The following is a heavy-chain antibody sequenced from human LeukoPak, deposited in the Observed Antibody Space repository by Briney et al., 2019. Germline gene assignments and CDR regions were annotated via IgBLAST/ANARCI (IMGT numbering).Heavy chain of an antibody. CDR1: GGSISNYY. CDR2: IYYAGAT. Sequence: SETLSLTCTVSGGSISNYYWGWIRQSPGKGLEWIGNIYYAGATYYNPSLNSRVTISIDTSKNQFSLKMSSVTAADTAIYYCTRGAAMLPEYWGQGSLVTVSS. J-gene: IGHJ4*02. D-gene: IGHD2-2*01. CDR3: TRGAAMLPEY. V-gene: IGHV4-39*07.